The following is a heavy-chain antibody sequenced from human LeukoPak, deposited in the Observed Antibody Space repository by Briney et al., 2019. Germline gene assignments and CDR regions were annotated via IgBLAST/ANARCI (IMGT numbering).Heavy chain of an antibody. V-gene: IGHV1-18*01. Sequence: ASVTVSCKASGYTFTNYGITWVRQAPGQGFEWMGWISTYNTYTNYAQKLQDRVTMTTDTSTNTAYMELRSLSSDDTAVYYCARDLGAVAANGYWGQGTLVTVSS. CDR1: GYTFTNYG. D-gene: IGHD6-19*01. J-gene: IGHJ4*02. CDR2: ISTYNTYT. CDR3: ARDLGAVAANGY.